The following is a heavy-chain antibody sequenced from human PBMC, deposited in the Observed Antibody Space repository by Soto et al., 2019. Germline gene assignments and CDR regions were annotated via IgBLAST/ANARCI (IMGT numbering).Heavy chain of an antibody. Sequence: SETLSLTCSVSGGSMNNFYWTWIRQPPGKGLEWIAHVSYAGVTKYNPSLQSRVTISVDTSKSHFSLNLNSVSAADTAIYYCARYRRRQQWLDSWGQGXLVTVSS. CDR3: ARYRRRQQWLDS. J-gene: IGHJ4*02. CDR1: GGSMNNFY. V-gene: IGHV4-59*12. CDR2: VSYAGVT. D-gene: IGHD6-19*01.